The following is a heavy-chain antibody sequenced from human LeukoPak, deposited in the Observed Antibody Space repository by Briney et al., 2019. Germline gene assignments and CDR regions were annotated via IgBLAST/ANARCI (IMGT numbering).Heavy chain of an antibody. D-gene: IGHD3-22*01. CDR3: AKDASYYYDSLDAFDI. V-gene: IGHV3-23*01. CDR2: ISGSGGST. Sequence: PGGSLRLSCAASGFTFSSYAMSWVRQAPGKGLEWVSAISGSGGSTYYADSVKGRFTISRDNSKNTLYLQMNSLRAEDTAVYYCAKDASYYYDSLDAFDIWGLGTIVTASS. CDR1: GFTFSSYA. J-gene: IGHJ3*02.